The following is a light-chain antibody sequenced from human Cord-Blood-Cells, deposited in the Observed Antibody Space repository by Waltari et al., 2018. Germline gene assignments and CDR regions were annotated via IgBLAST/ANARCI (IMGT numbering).Light chain of an antibody. Sequence: QSALTPPASVSGSPGQSITIPCPGTGSDVGGYNYVSWYQQHPRKAPKLMIYDVSNRPSGVSSRFSGSKSGNTASLTISGLQAEDEADYYCSSYTSSSTLVFGTGTKVTVL. CDR3: SSYTSSSTLV. V-gene: IGLV2-14*01. CDR1: GSDVGGYNY. CDR2: DVS. J-gene: IGLJ1*01.